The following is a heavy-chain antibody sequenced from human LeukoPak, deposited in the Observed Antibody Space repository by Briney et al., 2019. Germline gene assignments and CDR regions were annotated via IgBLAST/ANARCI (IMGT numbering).Heavy chain of an antibody. CDR3: AKEQSEYTSRAVDY. D-gene: IGHD6-6*01. Sequence: QTGGSWRLSCAASGFTFSSFGMHWFRQARGKGLEWVAVVSYDGRTKFYVDSVKGRFTISRDNSKNTLYLQMNSLRSEDTAVYYCAKEQSEYTSRAVDYWGQGTLVTVSS. V-gene: IGHV3-30*18. CDR2: VSYDGRTK. CDR1: GFTFSSFG. J-gene: IGHJ4*02.